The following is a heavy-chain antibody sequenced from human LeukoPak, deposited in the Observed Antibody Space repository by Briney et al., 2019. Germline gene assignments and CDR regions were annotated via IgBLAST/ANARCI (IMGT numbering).Heavy chain of an antibody. CDR1: GFTVSSSY. Sequence: GGSLRLSCAASGFTVSSSYMSWVRQAPGKGLERVSIIYSEGNTYHAESVKGRFTISRDSSKNTVYLQMNSLRGEDAAMYYCVRSSSWTGLLDQWGQGTLVTVSS. J-gene: IGHJ5*02. V-gene: IGHV3-53*01. CDR3: VRSSSWTGLLDQ. D-gene: IGHD3/OR15-3a*01. CDR2: IYSEGNT.